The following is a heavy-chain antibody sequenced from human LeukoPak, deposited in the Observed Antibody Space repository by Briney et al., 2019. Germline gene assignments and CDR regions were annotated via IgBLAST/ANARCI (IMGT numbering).Heavy chain of an antibody. D-gene: IGHD6-13*01. CDR3: ARDWRGRQQLVQAFDY. V-gene: IGHV1-18*01. CDR1: GYTFTSYG. J-gene: IGHJ4*02. CDR2: ISAYNGNT. Sequence: ASVKVSCKASGYTFTSYGISWVRQAPGQGLEWMGWISAYNGNTNYAQKLQGRVTMTTDTSTSTAYMELRSLRSDDTAVYYCARDWRGRQQLVQAFDYWGQGTLVTVSS.